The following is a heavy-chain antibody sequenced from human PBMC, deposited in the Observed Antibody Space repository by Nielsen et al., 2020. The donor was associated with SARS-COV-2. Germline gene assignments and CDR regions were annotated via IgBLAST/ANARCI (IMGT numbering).Heavy chain of an antibody. CDR1: GFTFSSYA. Sequence: GESLKISCAASGFTFSSYAMSWVRQAPGKGLEWVSAISGSGGSTYYADSVKGRFTISRDNSKNTLYLQMNSLRAEDTAVYYCARGTGTTDDFDYWGQGTLVTVSS. CDR2: ISGSGGST. CDR3: ARGTGTTDDFDY. V-gene: IGHV3-23*01. J-gene: IGHJ4*02. D-gene: IGHD1-1*01.